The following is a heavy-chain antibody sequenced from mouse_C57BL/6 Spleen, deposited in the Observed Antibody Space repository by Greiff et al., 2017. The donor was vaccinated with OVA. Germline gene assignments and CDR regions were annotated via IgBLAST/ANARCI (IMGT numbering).Heavy chain of an antibody. J-gene: IGHJ4*01. CDR1: GYTFTSSG. V-gene: IGHV1-81*01. Sequence: VKLMESGAELARPGASVKLSCKASGYTFTSSGISWVKQRTGQGLEWIGEIYPRSGNTYYNEKFKGKATLTADKSSSTAYMELRSLTSEDSAVYFCARLTTVVATDAMDYWGQGTSVTVSS. D-gene: IGHD1-1*01. CDR2: IYPRSGNT. CDR3: ARLTTVVATDAMDY.